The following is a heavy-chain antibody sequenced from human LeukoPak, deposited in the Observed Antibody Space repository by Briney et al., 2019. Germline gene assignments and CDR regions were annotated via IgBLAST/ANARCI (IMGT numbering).Heavy chain of an antibody. CDR1: GFTFSKYW. D-gene: IGHD6-19*01. Sequence: GGSLRLSCAASGFTFSKYWMLWVRQAQGKGQESVSRINTDGTVTTYADSVKGRFTVSRDNADNTMFLQMNSVRDEDTAVYYCATKQWLAPPPDSWGQGTPVTVSS. V-gene: IGHV3-74*01. CDR2: INTDGTVT. J-gene: IGHJ4*02. CDR3: ATKQWLAPPPDS.